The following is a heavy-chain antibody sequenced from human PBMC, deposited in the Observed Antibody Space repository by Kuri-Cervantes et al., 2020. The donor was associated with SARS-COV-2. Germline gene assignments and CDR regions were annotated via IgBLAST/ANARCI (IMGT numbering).Heavy chain of an antibody. CDR1: GFTFSSYW. CDR3: AGLYSSSWSYDY. CDR2: ISSSSSYI. Sequence: GGSLRLSCAASGFTFSSYWMNWVRQAPGKGLEWVSSISSSSSYIYYADSVKGRFTISRDNSKNTLYLQMNSLRAEDTAVYYCAGLYSSSWSYDYWGQGTLVTVSS. V-gene: IGHV3-21*01. J-gene: IGHJ4*02. D-gene: IGHD6-13*01.